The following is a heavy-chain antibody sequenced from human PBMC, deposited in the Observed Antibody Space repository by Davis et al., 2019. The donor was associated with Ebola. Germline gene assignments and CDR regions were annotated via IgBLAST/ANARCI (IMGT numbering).Heavy chain of an antibody. Sequence: ASVKVSCKVSGYTLTELSMHWVRQAPGKGLEWMGGFDPEDGETIYAQKFQGRVTMTEDTSTDTAYMELSSLRSEDTAVYYCATGKLVGATTTWGFDYWGQGTLVTVSS. CDR3: ATGKLVGATTTWGFDY. CDR2: FDPEDGET. V-gene: IGHV1-24*01. J-gene: IGHJ4*02. CDR1: GYTLTELS. D-gene: IGHD1-26*01.